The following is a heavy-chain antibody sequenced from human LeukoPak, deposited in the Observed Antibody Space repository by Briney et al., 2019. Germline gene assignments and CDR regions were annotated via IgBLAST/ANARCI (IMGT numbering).Heavy chain of an antibody. CDR3: ARPPKGLVVPWQGWFDP. CDR1: GFTFSSYS. J-gene: IGHJ5*02. Sequence: GGSLRLSCAGSGFTFSSYSMNWVRQAPGKGLEWVSSISSSSSYIYYADSVKGRFTISRDNAKKSLYLQMNSLRAEDTAVYYCARPPKGLVVPWQGWFDPWGQGTLVTVSS. V-gene: IGHV3-21*01. CDR2: ISSSSSYI. D-gene: IGHD2-2*01.